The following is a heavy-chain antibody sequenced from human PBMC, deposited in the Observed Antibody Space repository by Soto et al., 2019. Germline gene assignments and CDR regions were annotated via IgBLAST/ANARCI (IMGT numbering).Heavy chain of an antibody. V-gene: IGHV1-18*01. J-gene: IGHJ4*02. CDR1: GYTFTSYG. CDR2: ISAYNGNT. D-gene: IGHD3-9*01. CDR3: ARDTSYDILTGFYDY. Sequence: GASVKVSCKASGYTFTSYGISWVRQAPGQGLEWMGWISAYNGNTNYAQKLQGRVTMTTDTSTSTAYMELRSLRSDDTAVYYCARDTSYDILTGFYDYWGQGTLVTAPQ.